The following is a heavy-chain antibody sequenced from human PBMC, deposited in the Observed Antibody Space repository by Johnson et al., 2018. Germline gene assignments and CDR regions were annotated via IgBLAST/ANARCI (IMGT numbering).Heavy chain of an antibody. Sequence: QVQLVQSGGGVVQPGRSXRLSCAASGFTFNTYGIHWVRQAPGKGLEWVAFIWYDGSHKYYADSVRGRLTISRGSSKNTLYLQMHSLRAEDTAVYYCARDGLNSYYYDSSGFYDYWGQGTLVTVSS. CDR1: GFTFNTYG. J-gene: IGHJ4*02. CDR2: IWYDGSHK. D-gene: IGHD3-22*01. CDR3: ARDGLNSYYYDSSGFYDY. V-gene: IGHV3-33*01.